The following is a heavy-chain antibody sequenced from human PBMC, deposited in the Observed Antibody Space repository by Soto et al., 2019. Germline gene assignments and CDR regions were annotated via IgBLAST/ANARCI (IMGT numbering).Heavy chain of an antibody. D-gene: IGHD5-18*01. J-gene: IGHJ2*01. CDR3: AKTFMRGSRSWYFDL. V-gene: IGHV3-23*01. Sequence: EVQLLDSGGGLVQPGGSLRLSCPASGFTFSSYAMTWVRQAPGKGLEWVSAISASGGSPYYADSVKGRFTISRDNSQSTLYLRMNGLRAEDTAVYYCAKTFMRGSRSWYFDLWGRGTLVTVSS. CDR1: GFTFSSYA. CDR2: ISASGGSP.